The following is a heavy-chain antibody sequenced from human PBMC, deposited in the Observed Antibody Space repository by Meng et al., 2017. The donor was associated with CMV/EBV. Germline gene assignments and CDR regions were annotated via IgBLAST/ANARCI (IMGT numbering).Heavy chain of an antibody. CDR1: GYTLTGYY. J-gene: IGHJ6*02. CDR3: ARILVEPAAIYYGLDV. Sequence: ASVKVSCKASGYTLTGYYIHWVRQAPGQGLEWMGWINPNTGGTNYAQKFQGRVTMTRDTSISTAYMELSRLRSDDTAVYYCARILVEPAAIYYGLDVWGQGTTVTVSS. V-gene: IGHV1-2*02. CDR2: INPNTGGT. D-gene: IGHD2-2*01.